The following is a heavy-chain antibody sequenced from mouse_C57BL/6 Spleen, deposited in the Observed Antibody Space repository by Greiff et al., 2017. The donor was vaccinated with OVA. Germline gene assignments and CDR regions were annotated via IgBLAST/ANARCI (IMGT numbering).Heavy chain of an antibody. CDR3: ARLTDGYSDY. CDR2: INPGSGGT. V-gene: IGHV1-54*01. Sequence: VQLQQSGAELVRPGTSVKVSCKASGYAFTNYLIEWVKQRPGQGLEWIGVINPGSGGTNYNEKFKGKATLTADKSSSTAYMQLSSLTSEDSAVYFCARLTDGYSDYWGQGTTLTVSS. CDR1: GYAFTNYL. D-gene: IGHD2-3*01. J-gene: IGHJ2*01.